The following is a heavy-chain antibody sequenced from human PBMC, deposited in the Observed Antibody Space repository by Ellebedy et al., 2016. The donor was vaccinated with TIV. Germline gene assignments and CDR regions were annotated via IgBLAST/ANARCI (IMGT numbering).Heavy chain of an antibody. D-gene: IGHD2-2*01. Sequence: PGGSLRLSCAASGFTFSSYSMNWVRQAPGKGLEWVSSISSSSYIYYADSVKGRFTISRDNAKNSLYLQMNSLSAEDTAVYYCARVVPAAIRYGMDVWGQGTTVTVSS. CDR3: ARVVPAAIRYGMDV. J-gene: IGHJ6*02. V-gene: IGHV3-21*01. CDR2: ISSSSYI. CDR1: GFTFSSYS.